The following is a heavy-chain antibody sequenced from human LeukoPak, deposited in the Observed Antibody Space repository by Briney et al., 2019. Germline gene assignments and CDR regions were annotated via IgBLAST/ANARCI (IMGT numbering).Heavy chain of an antibody. CDR2: MYPKSGNT. Sequence: GASVKVSCKASGYTFSTYDIIWVRQATGQGVEWMGWMYPKSGNTGYAQKFQGRVTMPRNTSISTAYMELSSLRSEDTAVYSCARNAQVTRDFVYWGQGALVTVSS. CDR3: ARNAQVTRDFVY. CDR1: GYTFSTYD. V-gene: IGHV1-8*01. J-gene: IGHJ4*02. D-gene: IGHD5-18*01.